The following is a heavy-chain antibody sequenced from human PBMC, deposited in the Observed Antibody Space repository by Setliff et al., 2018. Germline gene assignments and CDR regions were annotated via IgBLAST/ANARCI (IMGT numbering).Heavy chain of an antibody. J-gene: IGHJ4*02. V-gene: IGHV4-38-2*01. D-gene: IGHD6-19*01. CDR2: IYHSGST. CDR3: ARRLSGSGGDDY. CDR1: GYSISSGYY. Sequence: SETLSLTCAVSGYSISSGYYWGWIRQPPGKGLEWIGSIYHSGSTYYNPSLKSRVTISVDTSKNQFSLKLSSMTAADTAVYYCARRLSGSGGDDYWGQGTLVTVSS.